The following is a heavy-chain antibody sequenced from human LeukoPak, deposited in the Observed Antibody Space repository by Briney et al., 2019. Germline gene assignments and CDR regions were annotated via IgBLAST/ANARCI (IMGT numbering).Heavy chain of an antibody. Sequence: PSETLSLTCAVYGGSFSGYYWSWIRQPPGKGLEWIGEINHSGSTNYNPSLKSRVTISVDTSKNQFSLKLSSVTAADTAVYYCARQAMIVARAFDIWGQGTMATVSS. CDR2: INHSGST. J-gene: IGHJ3*02. CDR3: ARQAMIVARAFDI. D-gene: IGHD3-22*01. CDR1: GGSFSGYY. V-gene: IGHV4-34*01.